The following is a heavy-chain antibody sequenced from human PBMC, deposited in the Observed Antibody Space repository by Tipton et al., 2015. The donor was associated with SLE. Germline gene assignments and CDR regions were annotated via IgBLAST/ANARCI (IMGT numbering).Heavy chain of an antibody. Sequence: TLSLTCAVSGYSISSGYYWGWIRQPPGKGLEWIGSIYHSGSTYYNPSLKSRVTISVDTSKNQFSLKLSSVTAADTAVYYCASDRPSDYWGQGTLVTVSS. J-gene: IGHJ4*02. V-gene: IGHV4-38-2*01. CDR3: ASDRPSDY. CDR2: IYHSGST. CDR1: GYSISSGYY.